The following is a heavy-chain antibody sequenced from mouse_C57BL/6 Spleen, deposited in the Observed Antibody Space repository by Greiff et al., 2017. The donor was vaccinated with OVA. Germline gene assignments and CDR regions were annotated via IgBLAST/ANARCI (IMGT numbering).Heavy chain of an antibody. Sequence: VQLQESGAELVRPGASVKLSCKASGYTFTDYYINWVKQRPGQGLAWIARIYPGSGNTYYNEKFKGKATLTAEKSSSTAYMQLSSLTSEDSAVYFCARSAGYYFDDWGQGTTLTVSS. V-gene: IGHV1-76*01. CDR1: GYTFTDYY. CDR3: ARSAGYYFDD. D-gene: IGHD1-2*01. J-gene: IGHJ2*01. CDR2: IYPGSGNT.